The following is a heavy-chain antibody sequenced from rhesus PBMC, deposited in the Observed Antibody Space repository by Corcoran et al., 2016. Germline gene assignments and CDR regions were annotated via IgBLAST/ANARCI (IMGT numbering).Heavy chain of an antibody. Sequence: QVQLQESGPGLVKPSETLSLTCTVSGVSISSYWCNWIRQSPGKGLEWIGEINGKSGSTNYNPSLKRRVTVSKDASKNQFSRKLSSVTAADTAVYYCARGWSNPIDYWGQGVLVTVSS. J-gene: IGHJ4*01. D-gene: IGHD3-22*01. CDR2: INGKSGST. CDR3: ARGWSNPIDY. V-gene: IGHV4-80*01. CDR1: GVSISSYW.